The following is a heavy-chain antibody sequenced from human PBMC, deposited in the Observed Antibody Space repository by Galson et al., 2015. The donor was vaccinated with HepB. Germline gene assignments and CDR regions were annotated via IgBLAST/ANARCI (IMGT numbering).Heavy chain of an antibody. J-gene: IGHJ6*02. V-gene: IGHV1-69*06. CDR3: ARTSSDHNYYYGMDV. CDR1: GGIFSSYG. Sequence: SVKVSCKASGGIFSSYGISWVRQAPGQGLEWMGGIIPIFTTANHAQRFKGRVTITADKSTRTAYMELSSLRSDDTAVYYCARTSSDHNYYYGMDVWGQGTTVTVSS. D-gene: IGHD6-25*01. CDR2: IIPIFTTA.